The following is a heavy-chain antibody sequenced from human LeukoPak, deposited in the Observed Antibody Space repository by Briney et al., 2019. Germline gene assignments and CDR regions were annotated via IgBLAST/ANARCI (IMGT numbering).Heavy chain of an antibody. Sequence: ASVKVSCKASGYTFTNYYIHWVRQAPGQGLEWMGWMNPNSGNTGYAQKFQGRVTMTRNTSISTAYMELSSLRSEDTAVYYCAREPTIFGVVTPAYYYYGMDVWGQGTTVTVSS. D-gene: IGHD3-3*01. V-gene: IGHV1-8*02. CDR3: AREPTIFGVVTPAYYYYGMDV. CDR1: GYTFTNYY. J-gene: IGHJ6*02. CDR2: MNPNSGNT.